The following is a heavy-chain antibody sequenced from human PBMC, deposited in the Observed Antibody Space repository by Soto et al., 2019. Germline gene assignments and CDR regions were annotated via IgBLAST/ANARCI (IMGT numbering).Heavy chain of an antibody. Sequence: EGSLRLSCSASGFNLKIYGMTWVRQAPGKGLEWISDISTLGTTMHYADSVRDRFTISRDNPTNTVYLHLTSLRDEDTAVDYCASVALMGVVNSPLFFFDPWGQGTLVTVSS. V-gene: IGHV3-48*03. CDR3: ASVALMGVVNSPLFFFDP. D-gene: IGHD2-15*01. CDR2: ISTLGTTM. CDR1: GFNLKIYG. J-gene: IGHJ5*02.